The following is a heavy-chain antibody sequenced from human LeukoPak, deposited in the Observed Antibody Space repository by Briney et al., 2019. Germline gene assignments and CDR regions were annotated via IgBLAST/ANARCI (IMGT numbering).Heavy chain of an antibody. Sequence: ASVKVSCKASGYTFTSYDINWVRQAPGQGLEWMGWMNPKNANTGYAQKFQGRVTMTRNTSISTAYMEVTSLRSEDTAVYYCARGPPERSSSEYRGQGTLVTVSS. CDR2: MNPKNANT. CDR1: GYTFTSYD. V-gene: IGHV1-8*01. CDR3: ARGPPERSSSEY. J-gene: IGHJ4*02. D-gene: IGHD6-13*01.